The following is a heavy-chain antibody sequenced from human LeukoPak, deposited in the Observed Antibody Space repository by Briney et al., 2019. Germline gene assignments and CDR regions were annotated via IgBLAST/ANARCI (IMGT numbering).Heavy chain of an antibody. CDR2: ISSSSSYI. CDR1: GLTFSSYS. J-gene: IGHJ4*02. Sequence: PGGSLRLSCAVSGLTFSSYSMNWVRQAPGKGLEWVSSISSSSSYIYYADSVKGRFTISRDNAKNSLYLQMNSLRAEDTAVYYCARDIHPRRAQFDYWGQGTLVTVSS. V-gene: IGHV3-21*01. CDR3: ARDIHPRRAQFDY.